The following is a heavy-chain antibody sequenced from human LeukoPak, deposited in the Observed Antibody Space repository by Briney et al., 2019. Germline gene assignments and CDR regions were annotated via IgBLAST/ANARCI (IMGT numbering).Heavy chain of an antibody. CDR2: IYYSGST. J-gene: IGHJ4*02. Sequence: SETLSLTCTVSGGSISSGGYYWSWIRQHPGKGLEWIGYIYYSGSTYYNPSLKSRVTISVDTSKNQFSLKLSSVTAADTAVYYCAREFYSSGWYFDYWGQGTLVTVSS. V-gene: IGHV4-31*03. CDR3: AREFYSSGWYFDY. CDR1: GGSISSGGYY. D-gene: IGHD6-19*01.